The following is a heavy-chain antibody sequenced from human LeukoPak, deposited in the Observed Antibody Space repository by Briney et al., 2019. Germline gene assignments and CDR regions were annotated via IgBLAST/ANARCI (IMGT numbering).Heavy chain of an antibody. CDR3: ARGFDYGFHY. J-gene: IGHJ4*02. CDR1: GFRFSTSA. CDR2: MQNDGSEK. D-gene: IGHD4-17*01. Sequence: GGSLRLSCAASGFRFSTSAMDWVRHATGKGLEWAAFMQNDGSEKYYADSVKGRVTISRDISKNTLYLQINSLRIEDTAVYYCARGFDYGFHYWGQGTLVTVSS. V-gene: IGHV3-30*02.